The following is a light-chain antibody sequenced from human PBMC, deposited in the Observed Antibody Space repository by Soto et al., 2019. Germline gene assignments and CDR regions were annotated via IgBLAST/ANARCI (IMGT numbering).Light chain of an antibody. CDR3: QQYDNLPPYT. J-gene: IGKJ2*01. CDR2: DAS. Sequence: DIQMTQSPSSLSASVGDRVTITCQASQDISNYLNWYQQKPGKAPKLLIYDASNLETGVPSRFSGSGSGTDFTFSISALKPEDSATYYCQQYDNLPPYTFGQGTKLEIK. V-gene: IGKV1-33*01. CDR1: QDISNY.